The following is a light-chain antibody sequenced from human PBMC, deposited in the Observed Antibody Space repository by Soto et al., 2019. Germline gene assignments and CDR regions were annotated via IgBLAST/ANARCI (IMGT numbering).Light chain of an antibody. V-gene: IGLV2-8*01. CDR3: SSYAVRNIFDVV. CDR2: EVS. CDR1: SSDVGGYNY. Sequence: QSALTQPPSASGSPGQSVTISCTGTSSDVGGYNYVSWYQQHPGKAPKLMIYEVSKRPSGVPDRFSGSKSGNTASLTVSGLRAEDEADYSCSSYAVRNIFDVVFGGGTKLPVL. J-gene: IGLJ2*01.